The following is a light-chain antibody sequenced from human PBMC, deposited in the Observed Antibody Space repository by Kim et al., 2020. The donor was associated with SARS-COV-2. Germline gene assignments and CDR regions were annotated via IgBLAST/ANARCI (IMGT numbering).Light chain of an antibody. Sequence: VFPGESSALSCRASQSVGASLAWYQVVPGQAPRLLIYGAFSRAPGIPDRFSGSGSGTEFTLTISSLQSEDFAVYYCQEYDKWSFTFGPGTKVDI. J-gene: IGKJ3*01. CDR2: GAF. V-gene: IGKV3-15*01. CDR1: QSVGAS. CDR3: QEYDKWSFT.